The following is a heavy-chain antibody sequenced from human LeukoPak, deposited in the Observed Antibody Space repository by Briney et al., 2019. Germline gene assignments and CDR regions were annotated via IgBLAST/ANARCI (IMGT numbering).Heavy chain of an antibody. CDR3: AKCGSLRSPQLWDYYYGMDV. CDR1: GFTFSSYG. J-gene: IGHJ6*02. CDR2: ISYDGSNK. V-gene: IGHV3-30*18. Sequence: GGSLRLSCAASGFTFSSYGMHWVRQAPGKGLAWVTVISYDGSNKYYADSVKGRFTISRDNSKNTLYLQMNSLRAEDTAVYYCAKCGSLRSPQLWDYYYGMDVWGQGTTVTVSS. D-gene: IGHD5-18*01.